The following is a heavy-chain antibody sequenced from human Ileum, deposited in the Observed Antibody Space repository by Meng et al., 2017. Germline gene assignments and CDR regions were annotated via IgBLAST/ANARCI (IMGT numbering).Heavy chain of an antibody. D-gene: IGHD2/OR15-2a*01. J-gene: IGHJ4*02. Sequence: EWGQGMVDPSVTLSITSVRSVSYVSRSKWLNLVRPPPGKGLEWIWEIFHTGSTNYNPSLKNRVTISADKSKNQFSLNLSSVTAADTAAYYCATNKNKKIDYWGQGTLVTVSS. CDR2: IFHTGST. CDR3: ATNKNKKIDY. V-gene: IGHV4-4*02. CDR1: VSYVSRSKW.